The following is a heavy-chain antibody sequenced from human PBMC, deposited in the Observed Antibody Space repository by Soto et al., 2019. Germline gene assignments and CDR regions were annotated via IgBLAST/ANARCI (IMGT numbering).Heavy chain of an antibody. V-gene: IGHV3-21*01. CDR2: ISSSSSYI. D-gene: IGHD3-22*01. CDR3: ARGAYYYDSSGYYSY. CDR1: GFTFSSYS. Sequence: EVQLVESGGGLVKPGGSLRLSCAASGFTFSSYSMNWVRQAPGKWLEWVSSISSSSSYIYYADSVKGRFTISRDNAKNSLYLQMNSLRAEDTAVYYCARGAYYYDSSGYYSYWGQGTLVTVSS. J-gene: IGHJ4*02.